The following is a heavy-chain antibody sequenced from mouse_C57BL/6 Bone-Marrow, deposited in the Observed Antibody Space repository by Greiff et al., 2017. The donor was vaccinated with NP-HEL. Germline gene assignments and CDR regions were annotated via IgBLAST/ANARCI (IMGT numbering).Heavy chain of an antibody. CDR2: ISGGGGNT. CDR3: ARNWAWFAY. Sequence: EVKLMESGGGLVKPGGSLKLSCAASGFTFSSYTMSWVRQTPEKRLEWVATISGGGGNTYYPDSVKGRFTISRDNAKNPLYLHMSSLRSEDTALYYCARNWAWFAYWGQGTLVTVSA. V-gene: IGHV5-9*01. J-gene: IGHJ3*01. D-gene: IGHD4-1*01. CDR1: GFTFSSYT.